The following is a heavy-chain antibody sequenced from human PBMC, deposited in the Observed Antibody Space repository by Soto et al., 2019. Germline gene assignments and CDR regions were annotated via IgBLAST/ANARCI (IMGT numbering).Heavy chain of an antibody. CDR1: GFSFSNYG. CDR2: MSGSTGTT. J-gene: IGHJ4*02. Sequence: EAQLLESGGGLVQPGGSLRLSCAASGFSFSNYGLNWVRQAPGKGLEWVSGMSGSTGTTDYADSVKGRFTISRDNLKNTLYGQMNSLRGEDTAVYYCAIGTFGRGWESWGQGTLVAVSS. V-gene: IGHV3-23*01. D-gene: IGHD3-16*01. CDR3: AIGTFGRGWES.